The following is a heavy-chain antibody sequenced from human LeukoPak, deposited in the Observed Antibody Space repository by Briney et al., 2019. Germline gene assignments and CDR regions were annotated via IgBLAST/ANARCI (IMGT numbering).Heavy chain of an antibody. CDR3: AKIMMTFGTLDY. Sequence: PGGSLRLSCAASGFTFSSYAMSWVRQAPGKGLEWVSAISGSGGSTYYADSVKGRFTISRDNSKNTLFLQINSLRAEDTAVYYCAKIMMTFGTLDYWGQGTLVTVSS. CDR2: ISGSGGST. CDR1: GFTFSSYA. V-gene: IGHV3-23*01. J-gene: IGHJ4*02. D-gene: IGHD3-16*01.